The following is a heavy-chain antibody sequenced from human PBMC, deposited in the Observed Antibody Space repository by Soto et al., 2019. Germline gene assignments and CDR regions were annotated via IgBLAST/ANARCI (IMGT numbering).Heavy chain of an antibody. CDR2: ISYDGSNK. J-gene: IGHJ3*02. CDR3: EKEEGRAFGI. V-gene: IGHV3-30*18. CDR1: GFTFSSYG. Sequence: QVQLVESGGGVVQPGRSLRLSCAASGFTFSSYGMHWVRQAPGKGLEWVAVISYDGSNKYYADSVKGRFTISRDNSKNTLYLQMNSLRAEDAAVYYCEKEEGRAFGIWGQGTMVTVSS.